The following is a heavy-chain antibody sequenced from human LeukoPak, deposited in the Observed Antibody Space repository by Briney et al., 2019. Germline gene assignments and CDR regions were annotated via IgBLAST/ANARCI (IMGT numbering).Heavy chain of an antibody. V-gene: IGHV3-7*01. Sequence: PGGSLRLSCAASGFTFSSYWMSWVRQAPGKGLEWVANIKQDGSEKYYVDPVKGRFTISRDNAKNSLYLQMNSLRAEDTAVYYCWGFEELLQIDYWGQGTLVTVSS. D-gene: IGHD3-10*01. CDR3: WGFEELLQIDY. CDR2: IKQDGSEK. CDR1: GFTFSSYW. J-gene: IGHJ4*02.